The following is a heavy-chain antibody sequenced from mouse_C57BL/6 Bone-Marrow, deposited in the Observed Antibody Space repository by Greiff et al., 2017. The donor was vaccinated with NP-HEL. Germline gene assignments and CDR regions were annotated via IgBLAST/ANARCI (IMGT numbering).Heavy chain of an antibody. D-gene: IGHD2-1*01. V-gene: IGHV1-81*01. J-gene: IGHJ4*01. CDR1: GYTFTSYG. CDR3: ARLGVYYGNYGGYYAMDY. Sequence: VQLQQSGAELARPGASVKLSCKASGYTFTSYGLSWVKQRTGQGLEWIGEIYPRSGNTYYNEKFKGKATLTADKSSSTAYMELRSLTSEDSAVYFCARLGVYYGNYGGYYAMDYWGQGTSVTVSS. CDR2: IYPRSGNT.